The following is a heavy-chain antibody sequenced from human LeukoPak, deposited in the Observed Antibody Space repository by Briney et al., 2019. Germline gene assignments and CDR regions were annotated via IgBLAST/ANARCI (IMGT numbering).Heavy chain of an antibody. J-gene: IGHJ4*02. CDR3: ASLLRSSSSGFDY. V-gene: IGHV3-21*01. CDR1: GLTFSSYS. CDR2: ISSSSSYI. Sequence: GGSLRLSCAASGLTFSSYSMNWVRQAPGKGLEWVSSISSSSSYIYYADSVKGRFTISRDNAKNSLYLQMNSLRAEDTAVYYCASLLRSSSSGFDYWGQGTPVTVSS. D-gene: IGHD6-6*01.